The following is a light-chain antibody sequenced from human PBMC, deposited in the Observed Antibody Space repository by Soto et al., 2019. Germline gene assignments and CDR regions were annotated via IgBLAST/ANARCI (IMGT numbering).Light chain of an antibody. Sequence: EIVLTQSPATLSLSPGERATLSCRASQGVSSYLAWYQQKPGQAPRLLIYDASNRATGIPARFSGSGPGTDFTRTISSLEPEDFAVYYGQQRSNWPITFGQGTRLEIK. CDR2: DAS. CDR3: QQRSNWPIT. J-gene: IGKJ5*01. CDR1: QGVSSY. V-gene: IGKV3D-11*01.